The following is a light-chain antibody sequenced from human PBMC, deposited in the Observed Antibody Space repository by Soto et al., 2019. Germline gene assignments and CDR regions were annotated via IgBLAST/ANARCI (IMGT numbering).Light chain of an antibody. CDR1: QSISSN. CDR2: GPS. V-gene: IGKV3-15*01. J-gene: IGKJ4*01. Sequence: MTQSPSTLSASVGDRVTITCRASQSISSNLAWYQQKPGQAPRLLIYGPSTRATGIPARFSGSGSGTEFTLTITSLQSEDFAVYYCQQYNNWPLTFGGGTKVEIK. CDR3: QQYNNWPLT.